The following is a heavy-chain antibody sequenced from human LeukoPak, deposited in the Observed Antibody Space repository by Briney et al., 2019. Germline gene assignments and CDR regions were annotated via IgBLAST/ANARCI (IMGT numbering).Heavy chain of an antibody. J-gene: IGHJ3*01. V-gene: IGHV3-74*03. CDR1: GVSLRDAW. CDR3: PRVLGGNGAFEF. Sequence: AGGSLRLSFTASGVSLRDAWVFWLRQATGRGLVWVSRINSDVSITTYADSVKGRFTITRDNAKNTLYLQMNSLRAEDTAVYYCPRVLGGNGAFEFWNPGTMVTVSS. D-gene: IGHD4-23*01. CDR2: INSDVSIT.